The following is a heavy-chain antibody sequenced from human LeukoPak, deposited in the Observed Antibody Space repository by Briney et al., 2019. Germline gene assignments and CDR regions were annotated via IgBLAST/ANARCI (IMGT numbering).Heavy chain of an antibody. CDR1: GFTFSSYS. V-gene: IGHV3-21*01. CDR2: ISSSSSYI. J-gene: IGHJ5*02. CDR3: ARDRVATIGTLNNWFDP. Sequence: PGGSLRLSCAASGFTFSSYSMNWVRQAPGKGLEWVSSISSSSSYIYYADSVKGRFTISRDNAKNSLYLQMNSLRAEDTAVYYCARDRVATIGTLNNWFDPWGQGTLVTVSS. D-gene: IGHD5-12*01.